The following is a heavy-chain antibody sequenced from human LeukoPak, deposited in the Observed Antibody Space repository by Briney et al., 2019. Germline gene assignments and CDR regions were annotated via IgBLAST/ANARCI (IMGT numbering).Heavy chain of an antibody. V-gene: IGHV3-30*02. CDR3: AKDYRSSWYYFDY. Sequence: PGGTLRLSCAASGFTFSSYGMHWVRQAPGKGLEWVAFIRYDGSNKYYADSVKGRFTISRDNSKNTLYLQMNGLRAEDTAVYYCAKDYRSSWYYFDYWGQGTLVTVSS. CDR1: GFTFSSYG. D-gene: IGHD6-13*01. J-gene: IGHJ4*02. CDR2: IRYDGSNK.